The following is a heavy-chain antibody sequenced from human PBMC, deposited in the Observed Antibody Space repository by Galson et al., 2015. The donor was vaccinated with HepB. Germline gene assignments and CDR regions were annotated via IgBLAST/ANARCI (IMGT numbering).Heavy chain of an antibody. D-gene: IGHD3-22*01. Sequence: SLRLSCAASGFTFSSYAMSWVRQAPGKGLEWVSAISGSGGSTYYADSVKGRFTISRDNSKNTLYLQMNSLRAEDTAVYYCAKGLLYYYDSSGYYPSPLDYWGQGTLVTVSS. CDR1: GFTFSSYA. CDR2: ISGSGGST. J-gene: IGHJ4*02. CDR3: AKGLLYYYDSSGYYPSPLDY. V-gene: IGHV3-23*01.